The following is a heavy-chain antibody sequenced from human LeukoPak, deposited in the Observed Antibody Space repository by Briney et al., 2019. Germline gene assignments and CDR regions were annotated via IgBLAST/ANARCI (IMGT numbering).Heavy chain of an antibody. J-gene: IGHJ4*02. V-gene: IGHV4-4*07. D-gene: IGHD5-24*01. CDR2: IYSSGST. CDR3: ARDDGYNPLAYYFDY. Sequence: SETLSLTCSVSGGSFSSYYWSWIRQPAGKGLEWIGHIYSSGSTNYNPSLKSRVAMSVDTSKNQFSLKLSSVTAADTAVYYRARDDGYNPLAYYFDYWGQGTLVTVSS. CDR1: GGSFSSYY.